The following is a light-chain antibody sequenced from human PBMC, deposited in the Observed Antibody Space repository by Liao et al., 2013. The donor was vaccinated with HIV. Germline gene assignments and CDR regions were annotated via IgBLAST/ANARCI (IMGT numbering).Light chain of an antibody. J-gene: IGLJ3*02. CDR2: YDS. CDR1: NIESKS. Sequence: SYELTQPPAVSAAPGKTARITCGGSNIESKSVQWYQQKPGQTPVLVIYYDSDRPSGIPERLSGSNSGNTATLTISGTQAMDEADYYCQAWDSSTWVFGGGTKLTVL. CDR3: QAWDSSTWV. V-gene: IGLV3-21*01.